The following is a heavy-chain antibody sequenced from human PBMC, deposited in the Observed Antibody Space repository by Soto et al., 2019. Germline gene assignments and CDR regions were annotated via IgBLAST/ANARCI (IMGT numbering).Heavy chain of an antibody. D-gene: IGHD3-10*01. Sequence: SETLSLTCAVYGGSFSGYYWSWIRQPPGKGLEWIGEINHSGSTNYNPSLKSRVTISVDTSKNQFSLKLSSVTAADTAVYYCARDDERGSYCDLGYWGQGTLVTVSS. CDR3: ARDDERGSYCDLGY. CDR1: GGSFSGYY. J-gene: IGHJ4*02. CDR2: INHSGST. V-gene: IGHV4-34*01.